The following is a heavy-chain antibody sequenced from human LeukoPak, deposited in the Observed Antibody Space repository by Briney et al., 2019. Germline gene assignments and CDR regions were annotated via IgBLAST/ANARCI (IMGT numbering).Heavy chain of an antibody. CDR3: TTGIRGD. V-gene: IGHV3-15*04. CDR2: IASKTDGGAT. D-gene: IGHD3-10*01. J-gene: IGHJ4*02. Sequence: GGSLRLSCGASGFTFSSYAMSWVRQAPGEGLDWVGRIASKTDGGATDYAAPVKGRFTISRDDSKNTLNLQMNSLKTEDTAVYYCTTGIRGDWGQGTLVTVSS. CDR1: GFTFSSYA.